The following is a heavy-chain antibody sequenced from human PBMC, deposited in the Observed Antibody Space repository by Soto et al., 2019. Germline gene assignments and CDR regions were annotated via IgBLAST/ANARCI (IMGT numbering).Heavy chain of an antibody. D-gene: IGHD4-4*01. CDR3: AAVTYYFDY. V-gene: IGHV3-30-3*01. CDR2: ISYDGSNK. CDR1: GFTFSSHA. Sequence: LRLSCAASGFTFSSHAMHWVRQAPGKGLEWVAVISYDGSNKYYADSVKGRFTISRDNSKNTLYLQMNSLRAEDTAVYYCAAVTYYFDYWGQGTLVTVSS. J-gene: IGHJ4*02.